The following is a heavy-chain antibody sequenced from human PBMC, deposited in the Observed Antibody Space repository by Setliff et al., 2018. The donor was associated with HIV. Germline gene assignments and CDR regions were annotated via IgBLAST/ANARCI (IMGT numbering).Heavy chain of an antibody. J-gene: IGHJ4*02. V-gene: IGHV4-34*01. Sequence: PSETLSLTCAVYGGSFSGFYWSWIRQPPGKGLQWIGSIYHSGGTYYNPSLKSRVTMSVDTSKNQFSLKLTSVTAADTAVYYCARDFVHLTNYYDSDRYVYWGQGTLVTVSS. CDR3: ARDFVHLTNYYDSDRYVY. CDR1: GGSFSGFY. CDR2: IYHSGGT. D-gene: IGHD3-22*01.